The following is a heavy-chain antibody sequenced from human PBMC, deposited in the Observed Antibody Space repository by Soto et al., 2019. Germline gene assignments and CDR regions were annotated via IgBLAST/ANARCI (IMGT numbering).Heavy chain of an antibody. CDR3: AREVGDSNSWLDS. V-gene: IGHV3-48*01. D-gene: IGHD3-3*01. CDR1: GFTFSSYS. Sequence: GGSLRLSCAASGFTFSSYSMNWVRQAPGKGLEWVSYISSSSSTIYYADSVKGRFTISRDNAKNSLYLQMNSLRAEDTAVYYCAREVGDSNSWLDSWGQGTLVTVSS. CDR2: ISSSSSTI. J-gene: IGHJ5*01.